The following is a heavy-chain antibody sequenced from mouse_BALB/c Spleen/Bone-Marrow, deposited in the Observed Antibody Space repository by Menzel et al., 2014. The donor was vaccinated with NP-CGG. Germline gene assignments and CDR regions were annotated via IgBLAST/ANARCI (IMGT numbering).Heavy chain of an antibody. CDR2: IDPASGNI. V-gene: IGHV14-3*02. Sequence: EVMLVESGTDLVKPGASVKLSCTASGFNIKDTYMHWVKQRPEQGLDWIGRIDPASGNIQYDPKFQGRAAITADTSSNTAYLQLSSLTSEDTAVYYCASLTGTFDYWGRGTPLTVSS. D-gene: IGHD4-1*01. J-gene: IGHJ2*01. CDR1: GFNIKDTY. CDR3: ASLTGTFDY.